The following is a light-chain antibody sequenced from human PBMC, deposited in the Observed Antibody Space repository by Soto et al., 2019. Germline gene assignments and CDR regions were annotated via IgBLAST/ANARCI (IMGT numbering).Light chain of an antibody. Sequence: DIQMTQSPSSLSASVGDRVTITCRASQDISNYLAWYQQKPGKVPTLLIYAASTLQSGVPSRFSGSGSGTDFTLTISNLQPEDVATSYCQKYNSAPHTWGQGTKLEIK. J-gene: IGKJ2*01. V-gene: IGKV1-27*01. CDR1: QDISNY. CDR2: AAS. CDR3: QKYNSAPHT.